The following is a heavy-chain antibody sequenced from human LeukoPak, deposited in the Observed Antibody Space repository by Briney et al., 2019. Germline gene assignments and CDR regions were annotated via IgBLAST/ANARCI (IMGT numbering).Heavy chain of an antibody. J-gene: IGHJ3*02. Sequence: GRSLRLSCVASGFTFSNYWMTWFRQTPGKGLGWVGNINQDGSEKYYLDSVRGRFTISRDNAKNSLYLQMNSLRVEDTAIYYCARGDAFDIWGQGTMVTVSS. CDR3: ARGDAFDI. CDR1: GFTFSNYW. CDR2: INQDGSEK. V-gene: IGHV3-7*04.